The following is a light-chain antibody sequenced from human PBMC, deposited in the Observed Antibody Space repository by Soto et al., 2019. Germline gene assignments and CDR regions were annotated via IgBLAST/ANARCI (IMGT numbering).Light chain of an antibody. CDR2: GAS. CDR3: QKYNSAPPFT. V-gene: IGKV3-20*01. Sequence: EIVLTQSPGTLSLSPGERATLSCRASQSVSSSYLAWYQQKPGQAPRLLIYGASSRATGIPDRFSGSGSGTDFTLTISSLQPEDVATYYCQKYNSAPPFTFGQGTRLEIK. J-gene: IGKJ5*01. CDR1: QSVSSSY.